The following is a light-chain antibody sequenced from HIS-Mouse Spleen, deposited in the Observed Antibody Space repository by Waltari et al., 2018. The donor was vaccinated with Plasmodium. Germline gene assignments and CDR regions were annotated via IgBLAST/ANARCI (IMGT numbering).Light chain of an antibody. Sequence: AIWMTQSPSLLLASTGDRGTIRCRMSHGISSYLAWYQQKPGKAPELLIYAASTLQSGVPSRFSGSGSGTDFTLTISCLESEDFATYYCQQYDSFPLTFGPGTRVDIK. CDR3: QQYDSFPLT. CDR1: HGISSY. CDR2: AAS. J-gene: IGKJ3*01. V-gene: IGKV1D-8*02.